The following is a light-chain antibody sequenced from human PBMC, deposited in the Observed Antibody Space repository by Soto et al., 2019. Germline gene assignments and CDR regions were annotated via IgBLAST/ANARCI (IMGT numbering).Light chain of an antibody. V-gene: IGKV3-20*01. Sequence: DIVFTQSPGSLSLYPGERAPLSCRASQSASNNYLAWSQQKPGQAPRRLIYGASNRATGIPDRFIGSGSGTDFTLTISRLEPEDFAVDYCQQYGSSGTFGQGTKVDIK. CDR3: QQYGSSGT. J-gene: IGKJ1*01. CDR2: GAS. CDR1: QSASNNY.